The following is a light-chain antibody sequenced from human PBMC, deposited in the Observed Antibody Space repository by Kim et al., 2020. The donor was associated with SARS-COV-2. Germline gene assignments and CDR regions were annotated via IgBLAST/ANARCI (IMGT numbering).Light chain of an antibody. CDR3: TSYGGVNYV. V-gene: IGLV2-8*01. CDR2: EVN. Sequence: PGQSVTISFPGTSSDVGGYNYVSWYRQHPGKAPKLMIYEVNKRPSGLPDRFSGSKSGNTVSLTVSGLQAEDEAEYYCTSYGGVNYVFGSGTKVTVL. CDR1: SSDVGGYNY. J-gene: IGLJ1*01.